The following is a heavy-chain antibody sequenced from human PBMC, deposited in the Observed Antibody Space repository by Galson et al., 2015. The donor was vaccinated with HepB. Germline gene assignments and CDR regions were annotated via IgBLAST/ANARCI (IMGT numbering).Heavy chain of an antibody. CDR3: ARRGGYSSLDGWDP. V-gene: IGHV3-21*01. CDR1: GFTFTTYS. J-gene: IGHJ5*02. CDR2: ISSSSDYI. Sequence: SLRLSCAASGFTFTTYSMNWVRQAPGKGLEWVSSISSSSDYIYYADSVKGRFTISRDNAKNSLYLKMNSLRAEDTAVYYCARRGGYSSLDGWDPWGQGTLVTVSS. D-gene: IGHD6-13*01.